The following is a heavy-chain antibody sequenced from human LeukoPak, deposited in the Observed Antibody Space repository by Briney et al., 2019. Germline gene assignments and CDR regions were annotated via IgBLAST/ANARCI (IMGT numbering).Heavy chain of an antibody. CDR2: ISSSSSYI. CDR1: GFTFSSYS. J-gene: IGHJ3*02. D-gene: IGHD3-9*01. CDR3: ATDNVLRYFDWLTPI. Sequence: GGSLRLSCAASGFTFSSYSMNWVRQAPGKGLEWVSSISSSSSYIYYADSVKGRFTISRDNAKNSLYLQMNSLRAEDTAVYYCATDNVLRYFDWLTPIWGQGTMVTVSS. V-gene: IGHV3-21*01.